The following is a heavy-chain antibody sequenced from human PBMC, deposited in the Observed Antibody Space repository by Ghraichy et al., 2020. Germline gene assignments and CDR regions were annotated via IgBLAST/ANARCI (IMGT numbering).Heavy chain of an antibody. V-gene: IGHV3-7*01. CDR2: IKQDGSEK. CDR1: GFTFSSYW. CDR3: AREGSSGWYDYFDY. D-gene: IGHD6-19*01. Sequence: GSLRLSCAASGFTFSSYWMSWVRQAPGKGLEWVANIKQDGSEKYYVDSVKGRFTISRDNAKNSLYLQMNSLRAEDTAVYYCAREGSSGWYDYFDYWGQGTLVTVSS. J-gene: IGHJ4*02.